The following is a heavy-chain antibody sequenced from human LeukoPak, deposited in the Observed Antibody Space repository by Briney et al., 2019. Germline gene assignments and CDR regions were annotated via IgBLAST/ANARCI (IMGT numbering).Heavy chain of an antibody. J-gene: IGHJ5*02. CDR2: IHYSGSS. D-gene: IGHD2-15*01. CDR1: GGSMRSSY. CDR3: ASQYCSGGTCFVKS. V-gene: IGHV4-59*08. Sequence: PSETLSLTCTVSGGSMRSSYWSWIRQPPGKGLEWIGHIHYSGSSTYNPSLKSRVTISVDTSKNQFSLKLSSVTAADMALYYCASQYCSGGTCFVKSWGQGTLVTVSS.